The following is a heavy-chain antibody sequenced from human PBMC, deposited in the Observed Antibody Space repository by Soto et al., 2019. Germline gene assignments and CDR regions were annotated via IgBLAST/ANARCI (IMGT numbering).Heavy chain of an antibody. Sequence: GGSLRLSCAASGFTLSSYWMTWVRQAPGKGLEWVAKIKQDGSEIYYMDSVKGRFTISRDNSKNTLYLQMNSLRAEDTAVYYCAKDGRPEYSSSRPYWGQGTLVTVSS. D-gene: IGHD6-6*01. CDR3: AKDGRPEYSSSRPY. CDR1: GFTLSSYW. J-gene: IGHJ4*02. CDR2: IKQDGSEI. V-gene: IGHV3-7*03.